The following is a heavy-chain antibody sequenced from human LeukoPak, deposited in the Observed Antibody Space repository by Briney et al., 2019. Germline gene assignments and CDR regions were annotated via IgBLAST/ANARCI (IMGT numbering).Heavy chain of an antibody. V-gene: IGHV4-4*07. CDR2: IYTSGST. CDR1: GGSMTRYY. Sequence: SETLSLTCTVSGGSMTRYYWSWIRQPAGKGLEWIGRIYTSGSTNYNPSLKSRVTMSVDTSKNQFSLELRSVTAADTALYYCARDYNDILTGCFDYWGQGTLVTVSP. CDR3: ARDYNDILTGCFDY. J-gene: IGHJ4*02. D-gene: IGHD3-9*01.